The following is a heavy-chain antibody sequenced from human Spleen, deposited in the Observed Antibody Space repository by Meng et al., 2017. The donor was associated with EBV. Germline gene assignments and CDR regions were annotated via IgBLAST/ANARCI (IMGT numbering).Heavy chain of an antibody. CDR3: GHGYSSSYFDWGFDY. D-gene: IGHD6-13*01. CDR2: IYWDDDK. J-gene: IGHJ4*02. V-gene: IGHV2-5*02. CDR1: GFSLSSSGVG. Sequence: QITLKESGPXLVKPXXXLTLTCSXSGFSLSSSGVGVGWIRQPPGKAPEWLALIYWDDDKRYSPSLKRRLTITKDTSKNQVVLTMTNMGPVDTATYYCGHGYSSSYFDWGFDYWGQGALVTVSS.